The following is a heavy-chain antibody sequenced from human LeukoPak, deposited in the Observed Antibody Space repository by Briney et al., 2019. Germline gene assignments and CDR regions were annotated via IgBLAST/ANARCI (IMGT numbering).Heavy chain of an antibody. J-gene: IGHJ4*02. CDR1: GFTFSSYA. CDR3: AKDQYGGNPQYYFDY. D-gene: IGHD4-23*01. V-gene: IGHV3-23*01. CDR2: ISGSGGNT. Sequence: PGASLRLSCAASGFTFSSYAMSWVRQAPGKGLDWVSAISGSGGNTYYADSVKGRFTIPRDNSKNTLYLQMNSLRAEDTAVYYCAKDQYGGNPQYYFDYWGQGTLVTVSS.